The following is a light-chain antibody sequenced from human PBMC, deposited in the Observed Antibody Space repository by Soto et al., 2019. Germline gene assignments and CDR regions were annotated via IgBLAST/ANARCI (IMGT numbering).Light chain of an antibody. V-gene: IGKV3-20*01. J-gene: IGKJ1*01. CDR2: GAS. Sequence: EIVLTQSPGTLSLSPGERATLSCRASQSLSSTYLAWYRQNPGQAPGLLIYGASSRATGIPDRFSGSGSGTDFTLTISSLESEDFAVYYCQQYGDSPRTFGQGTTVEIK. CDR1: QSLSSTY. CDR3: QQYGDSPRT.